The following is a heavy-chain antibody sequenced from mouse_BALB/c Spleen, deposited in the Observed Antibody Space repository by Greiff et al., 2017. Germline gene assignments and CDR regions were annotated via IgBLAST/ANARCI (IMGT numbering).Heavy chain of an antibody. CDR1: GYSITSGYY. V-gene: IGHV3-6*02. J-gene: IGHJ3*01. Sequence: EVQLVESGPGLVKPSQSLSLTCSVTGYSITSGYYWNWIRQFPGNKLEWMGYISYDGSNNYNPSLKNRISITRDTSKNQFFLKLNSVTTEDTATYYCARARGSSTGFAYWGQGTLVTVSA. CDR3: ARARGSSTGFAY. CDR2: ISYDGSN. D-gene: IGHD1-1*01.